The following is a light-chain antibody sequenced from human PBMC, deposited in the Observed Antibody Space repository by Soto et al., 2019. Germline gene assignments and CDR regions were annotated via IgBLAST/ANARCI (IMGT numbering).Light chain of an antibody. V-gene: IGKV1-39*01. CDR1: RAITNH. CDR3: QQYYTTPQT. Sequence: DVQLTQSPSPLSASVGDRVSISCRASRAITNHLNWYQQKPGKAPILLVYAASTLETGVPSRFSGSGSGTHFTLTISSLQAEDVAVYYCQQYYTTPQTFGQGTKLQIK. CDR2: AAS. J-gene: IGKJ2*01.